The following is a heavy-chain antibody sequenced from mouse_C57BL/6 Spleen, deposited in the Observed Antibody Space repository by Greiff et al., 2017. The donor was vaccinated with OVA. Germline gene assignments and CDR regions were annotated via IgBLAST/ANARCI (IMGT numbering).Heavy chain of an antibody. Sequence: VKLQQPGAELVRPGSSVKLSCKASGYTFTSYWMHWVKQRPIQGLEWIGNIDPSDSETHYNQKFKDKATLTVDKSSSTAYMQLSSLTSEDSAVYYCARALSSGPWFAYWGQGTLVTVSA. J-gene: IGHJ3*01. CDR2: IDPSDSET. CDR3: ARALSSGPWFAY. V-gene: IGHV1-52*01. D-gene: IGHD3-2*02. CDR1: GYTFTSYW.